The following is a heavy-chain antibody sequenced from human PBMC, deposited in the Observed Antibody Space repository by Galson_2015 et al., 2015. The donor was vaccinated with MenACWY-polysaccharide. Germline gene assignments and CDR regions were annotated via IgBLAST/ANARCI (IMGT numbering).Heavy chain of an antibody. D-gene: IGHD6-19*01. Sequence: SLSLSCAASAFTVSSNHMSWVRQAPGKGLEWVSVIYSGGSTYYADSVKGRFTISRDNSKNTLYLQMNSLRAEDTALYYCARLAVDNYFDYWGQGTLVAVSS. J-gene: IGHJ4*02. CDR2: IYSGGST. V-gene: IGHV3-66*01. CDR1: AFTVSSNH. CDR3: ARLAVDNYFDY.